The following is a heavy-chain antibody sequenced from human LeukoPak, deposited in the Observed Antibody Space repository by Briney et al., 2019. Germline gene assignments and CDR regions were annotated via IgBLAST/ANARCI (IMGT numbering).Heavy chain of an antibody. Sequence: GGSLRLSCAASGFTFSSYAMHWVRQAPGKGLEYVSAISSNGGSTYYANSVKGRFTIPRDNSKNTLYLQMGSLRAEDMAVYYCARVLRGYSGYDGEDYYYGMDVWGQGTTVTVSS. V-gene: IGHV3-64*01. D-gene: IGHD5-12*01. CDR3: ARVLRGYSGYDGEDYYYGMDV. CDR2: ISSNGGST. CDR1: GFTFSSYA. J-gene: IGHJ6*02.